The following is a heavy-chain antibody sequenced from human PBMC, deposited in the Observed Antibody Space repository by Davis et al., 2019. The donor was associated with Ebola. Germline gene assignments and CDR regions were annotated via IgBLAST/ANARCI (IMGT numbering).Heavy chain of an antibody. V-gene: IGHV3-23*01. D-gene: IGHD6-19*01. Sequence: GGSLRLSCAASGFTFSSYAMSWVRQAPGKGLEWVSAISGSGDSTYYADSVKGRFTVSRDNSKNTLYLQMNSLRVEDTAVYYCAKGTGSSGWYNFDYWGQGTLVTVSS. CDR3: AKGTGSSGWYNFDY. J-gene: IGHJ4*02. CDR1: GFTFSSYA. CDR2: ISGSGDST.